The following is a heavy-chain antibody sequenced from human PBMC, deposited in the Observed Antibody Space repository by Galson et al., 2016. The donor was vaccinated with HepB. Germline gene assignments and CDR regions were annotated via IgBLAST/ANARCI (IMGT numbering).Heavy chain of an antibody. D-gene: IGHD5-24*01. V-gene: IGHV1-69*13. CDR3: TAKAGGGYHYIWDY. CDR1: GGSFSNYV. Sequence: SVKVSCKASGGSFSNYVIGWVRQAPGQGLEWIGGIIPIFHTTNPAQKFQDRVSLTADESSSTLYMQLSSLTSDDTALYYCTAKAGGGYHYIWDYWGQGTLVTVSS. J-gene: IGHJ4*02. CDR2: IIPIFHTT.